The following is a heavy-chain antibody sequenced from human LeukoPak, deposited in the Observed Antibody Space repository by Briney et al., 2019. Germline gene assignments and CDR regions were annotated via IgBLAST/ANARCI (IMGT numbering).Heavy chain of an antibody. CDR2: ISYDGSNK. CDR1: GFTFSSYA. V-gene: IGHV3-30-3*01. J-gene: IGHJ4*02. CDR3: ARGSGDYDFWSGYYIGYFDY. D-gene: IGHD3-3*01. Sequence: GGSLRLSCAASGFTFSSYAMHWVRQAPGKGQEWVAVISYDGSNKYYADSVKGRFTISRDNSKNTLYLQMNSLRAEDTAVYYCARGSGDYDFWSGYYIGYFDYWGQGTLVTVSS.